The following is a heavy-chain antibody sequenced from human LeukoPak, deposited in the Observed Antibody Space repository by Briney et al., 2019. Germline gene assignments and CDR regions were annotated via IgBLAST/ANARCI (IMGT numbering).Heavy chain of an antibody. CDR2: IYYSGST. Sequence: SETLSLTCTVSGGSISSYYWSWIRQPPGKGLEWIGYIYYSGSTYYNPSLKSRVTISVDTSKNQFSLKLSSVTAADTAVYYCARAVVGGDGYNYGYWGQGTLVTVSS. D-gene: IGHD5-24*01. J-gene: IGHJ4*02. V-gene: IGHV4-59*08. CDR1: GGSISSYY. CDR3: ARAVVGGDGYNYGY.